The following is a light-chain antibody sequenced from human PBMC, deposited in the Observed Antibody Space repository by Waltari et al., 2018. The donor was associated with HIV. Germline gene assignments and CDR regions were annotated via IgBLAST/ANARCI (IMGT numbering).Light chain of an antibody. CDR1: QHVDSW. J-gene: IGKJ2*01. Sequence: IQMTQSSSILSASVGDRITITCRASQHVDSWLAWYQQRPGRAPKLLTYKASTLEHGVPARFTGSGSGTNFTLTINSLHPDDFATYYCQQYNSDFYTFGLGTRLDLK. V-gene: IGKV1-5*03. CDR3: QQYNSDFYT. CDR2: KAS.